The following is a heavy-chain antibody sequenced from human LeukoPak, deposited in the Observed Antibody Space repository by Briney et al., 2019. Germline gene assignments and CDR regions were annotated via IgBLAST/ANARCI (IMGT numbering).Heavy chain of an antibody. CDR2: IIPILGIA. V-gene: IGHV1-69*04. Sequence: SVKVSCKASGGTFSSYAISWVRQAPGQGLEWMGRIIPILGIANYAQKFQGRVTITADKSTSTAYMELSSLRSEDTAVYYCAREASSSNGGVSDYWGQGTLVTVSS. CDR1: GGTFSSYA. J-gene: IGHJ4*02. D-gene: IGHD3-3*01. CDR3: AREASSSNGGVSDY.